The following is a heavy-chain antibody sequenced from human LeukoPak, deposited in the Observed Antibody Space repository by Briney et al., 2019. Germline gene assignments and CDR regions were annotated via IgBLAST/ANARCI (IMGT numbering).Heavy chain of an antibody. CDR3: ARLLYFDWPPYFDY. V-gene: IGHV4-39*01. J-gene: IGHJ4*02. D-gene: IGHD3-9*01. Sequence: PSETLSLTCTVSGGSISSSSYYWGWIRQPTGKGLEWIGIIYYSGITYYSASLKSRVTISVDTSKKQLSLKLSSVTAADTVVYYCARLLYFDWPPYFDYWGQGTLVTVSS. CDR1: GGSISSSSYY. CDR2: IYYSGIT.